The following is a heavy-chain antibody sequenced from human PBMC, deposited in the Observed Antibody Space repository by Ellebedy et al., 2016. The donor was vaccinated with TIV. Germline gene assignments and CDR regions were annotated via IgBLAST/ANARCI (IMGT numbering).Heavy chain of an antibody. V-gene: IGHV1-18*01. Sequence: ASVKVSCXASGYTFTNYGISWVRQAPGQGLEWMGWISGYNGNTNYAQNLQGRVTMTTDTSTSTAYMELRSLRSDDTAVYYCARQAYSSSRSRSWFNPWGQGTLVTVSS. CDR2: ISGYNGNT. CDR1: GYTFTNYG. CDR3: ARQAYSSSRSRSWFNP. D-gene: IGHD6-13*01. J-gene: IGHJ5*02.